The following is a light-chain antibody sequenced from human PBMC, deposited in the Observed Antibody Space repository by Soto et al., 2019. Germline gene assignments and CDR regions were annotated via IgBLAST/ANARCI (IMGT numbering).Light chain of an antibody. Sequence: EIVLTQSPGTLSLSPGERATLSCRASQSVSSSYLAWYQQKPGQAPRLLIYGASSRATGIPDRFSGSGSGTDITLTISRLEPEDFAVYYCQHQTFGPGTKVDIK. CDR3: QHQT. J-gene: IGKJ3*01. V-gene: IGKV3-20*01. CDR2: GAS. CDR1: QSVSSSY.